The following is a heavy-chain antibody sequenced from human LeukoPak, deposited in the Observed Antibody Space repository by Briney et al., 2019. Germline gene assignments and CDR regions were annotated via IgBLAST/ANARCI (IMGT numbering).Heavy chain of an antibody. D-gene: IGHD2-15*01. V-gene: IGHV3-21*01. CDR2: ITSSSSYI. J-gene: IGHJ4*02. CDR3: ASLLGSYCSGGSCYV. Sequence: GSLRLSCAASGFIFSSYSMNWVRQAPGKGLEWVSSITSSSSYIYYADSVKGRFTISRDNAKKSLYLQMNSLRADDTAVYYCASLLGSYCSGGSCYVWGQGTLVTVSS. CDR1: GFIFSSYS.